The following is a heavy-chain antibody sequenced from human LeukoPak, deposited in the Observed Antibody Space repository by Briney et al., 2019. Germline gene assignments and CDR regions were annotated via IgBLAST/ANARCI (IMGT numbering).Heavy chain of an antibody. D-gene: IGHD2-15*01. J-gene: IGHJ1*01. CDR3: ARSGGYCSGGSCYESEYFQH. CDR2: IYYSGST. V-gene: IGHV4-59*01. Sequence: SETLSLTCTVSGGSISSYYWSWIRQPPGKGLEWIGYIYYSGSTNYNPSLKSRVTISVDTSKNQFSLKLSSVTAADTAVYYCARSGGYCSGGSCYESEYFQHWGQGTLVTVSS. CDR1: GGSISSYY.